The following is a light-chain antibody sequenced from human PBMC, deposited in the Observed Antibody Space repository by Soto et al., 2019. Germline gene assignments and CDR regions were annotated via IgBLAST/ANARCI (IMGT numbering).Light chain of an antibody. V-gene: IGKV3-20*01. CDR1: QNVYINS. Sequence: EIVLTQSPGTLSLSPGERVTLSCRASQNVYINSLAWYQQKPGQTPRLLIYGASTRAAAVPDRFSGSGSGTDFALSIDGLEPEDFEIYYGQQYGVSTLTFGPGTRVY. CDR3: QQYGVSTLT. J-gene: IGKJ3*01. CDR2: GAS.